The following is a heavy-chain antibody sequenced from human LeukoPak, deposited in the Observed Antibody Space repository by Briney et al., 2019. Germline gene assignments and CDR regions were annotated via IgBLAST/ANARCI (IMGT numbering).Heavy chain of an antibody. CDR3: ARDRAVAGPGAYYYGMDV. V-gene: IGHV3-21*01. CDR1: GFTFSSYS. CDR2: ISSSSSYI. J-gene: IGHJ6*02. Sequence: GGSLRLSCAASGFTFSSYSMNWVRQAPGKGLEWVSSISSSSSYIYYADSVKGRFTISRDNAKNTLYLQTNSLRAEDTAVYYCARDRAVAGPGAYYYGMDVWGQGTTVTVSS. D-gene: IGHD6-19*01.